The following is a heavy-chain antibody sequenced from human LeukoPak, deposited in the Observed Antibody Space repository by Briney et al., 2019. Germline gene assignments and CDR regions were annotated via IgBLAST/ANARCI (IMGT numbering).Heavy chain of an antibody. J-gene: IGHJ4*02. V-gene: IGHV5-51*01. Sequence: HGESLKISCQGSGYSFTTYWIGWVRQMPGKGLEWMGIIYPGDSDIRYSPSFQGQVTISADKSISTAYLQWSSLKAPDTAMYYCARLGDSSGDYWGQGTLVTVSS. D-gene: IGHD3-22*01. CDR2: IYPGDSDI. CDR1: GYSFTTYW. CDR3: ARLGDSSGDY.